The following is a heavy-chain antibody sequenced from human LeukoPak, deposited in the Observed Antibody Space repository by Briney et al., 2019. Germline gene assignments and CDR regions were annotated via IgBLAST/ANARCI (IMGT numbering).Heavy chain of an antibody. Sequence: GESLKISCKGSGYSFTTYWIGWVRQMPGKGLEWMGIIYPGDSDTRYSPSFQGQVTISADKSISTAYLQWSSLKASDTAMYYCARHKSPVGATPIPYYYYGMDVWGHGTTVTVSS. J-gene: IGHJ6*02. CDR2: IYPGDSDT. CDR1: GYSFTTYW. CDR3: ARHKSPVGATPIPYYYYGMDV. D-gene: IGHD1-26*01. V-gene: IGHV5-51*01.